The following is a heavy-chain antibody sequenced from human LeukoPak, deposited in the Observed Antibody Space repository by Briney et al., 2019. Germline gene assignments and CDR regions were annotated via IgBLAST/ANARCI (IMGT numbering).Heavy chain of an antibody. J-gene: IGHJ4*02. D-gene: IGHD6-19*01. CDR2: IYMSGTT. V-gene: IGHV3-66*02. CDR1: GFTVSSNY. Sequence: GGSLRLSCAVSGFTVSSNYMSWVRQAPGKGLEWVSVIYMSGTTYCGDSVKGRFTISRDNSKNTLFLQMNSLRTEDTAVYFCAAPSSVYYNYWGQGTLVTVSS. CDR3: AAPSSVYYNY.